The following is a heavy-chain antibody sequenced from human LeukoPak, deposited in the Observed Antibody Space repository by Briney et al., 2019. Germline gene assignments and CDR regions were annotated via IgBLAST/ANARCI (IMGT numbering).Heavy chain of an antibody. CDR2: ISGTGGST. Sequence: GGSLRLSCAASGFIFSNHAMSWVRQAPGKGLEWVSAISGTGGSTYYADSVKGRFTISRDNSKNMLYLQMNSLRAEDTAVYYCAKRALLGFGELYYFDYWGQGTLVTVSS. J-gene: IGHJ4*02. D-gene: IGHD3-10*01. V-gene: IGHV3-23*01. CDR3: AKRALLGFGELYYFDY. CDR1: GFIFSNHA.